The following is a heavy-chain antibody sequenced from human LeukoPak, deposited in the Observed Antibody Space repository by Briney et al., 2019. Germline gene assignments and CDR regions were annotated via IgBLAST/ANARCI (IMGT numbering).Heavy chain of an antibody. Sequence: GGSLRLSCAASGFTFSSYAMSWVRQAPGKGLEWVSAISGSGGSTYYADSVKGRFTISRDNAKNSLYLQMNSLRAEDTAVYYCARERDYSGQLDYWGQGTLVTVSS. D-gene: IGHD5-12*01. V-gene: IGHV3-23*01. J-gene: IGHJ4*02. CDR3: ARERDYSGQLDY. CDR1: GFTFSSYA. CDR2: ISGSGGST.